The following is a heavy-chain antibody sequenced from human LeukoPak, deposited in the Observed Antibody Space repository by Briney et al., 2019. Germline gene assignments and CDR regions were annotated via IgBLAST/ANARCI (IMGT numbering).Heavy chain of an antibody. D-gene: IGHD6-13*01. V-gene: IGHV4-34*01. Sequence: PSETLSLTCAVYGGSFSGYYWSWIRQPPGKGLEWIGEINHSGSTNYNPSLKSRVTISVDTSKNQFSLKLSSVTAADTAVYYCARGRSSSWSRRDAFVIWGQGTMVTVSS. CDR2: INHSGST. J-gene: IGHJ3*02. CDR1: GGSFSGYY. CDR3: ARGRSSSWSRRDAFVI.